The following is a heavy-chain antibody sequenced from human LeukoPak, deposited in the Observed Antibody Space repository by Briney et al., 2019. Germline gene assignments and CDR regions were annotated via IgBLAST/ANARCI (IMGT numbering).Heavy chain of an antibody. Sequence: ASVKVSCKVSGYTLTELSMHWVRQAPGKGLEWMGGFDPEDGETIYAQKFQGRVTMTEDTSTDTAYMELSSLRSEDTAVYYCAKTRRSGWYVDAFDIWGQGTMVTVSS. CDR1: GYTLTELS. CDR2: FDPEDGET. V-gene: IGHV1-24*01. CDR3: AKTRRSGWYVDAFDI. D-gene: IGHD6-19*01. J-gene: IGHJ3*02.